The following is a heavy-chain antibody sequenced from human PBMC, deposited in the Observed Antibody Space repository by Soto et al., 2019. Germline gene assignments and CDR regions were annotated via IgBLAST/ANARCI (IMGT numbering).Heavy chain of an antibody. Sequence: GGSLRLSCAASGFTFDDYAMHWVRQAPGKGLEWVSGISCNSVSIGYADSVKGRFTISRDNAKNSLYLQMNSLRAEDTALYYCAKEVGCTIFGVVNYYYYYRMDGWAKGTTVKVYS. CDR2: ISCNSVSI. CDR1: GFTFDDYA. CDR3: AKEVGCTIFGVVNYYYYYRMDG. J-gene: IGHJ6*04. D-gene: IGHD3-3*01. V-gene: IGHV3-9*01.